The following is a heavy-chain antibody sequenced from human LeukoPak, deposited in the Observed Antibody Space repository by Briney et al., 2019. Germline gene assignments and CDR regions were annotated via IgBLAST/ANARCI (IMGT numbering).Heavy chain of an antibody. J-gene: IGHJ6*04. D-gene: IGHD2-2*01. V-gene: IGHV1-46*01. CDR1: GYTFTSYY. CDR2: INPSGGST. Sequence: ASVKVSCKASGYTFTSYYMHWVRQAPGQGLEWMGIINPSGGSTSYAQKFQGRVTMTRDTSTSTVYMELSSLRSEDTAMYYCARGAATYHCGSTSCYREIDGMDVWGKGTTVTVSP. CDR3: ARGAATYHCGSTSCYREIDGMDV.